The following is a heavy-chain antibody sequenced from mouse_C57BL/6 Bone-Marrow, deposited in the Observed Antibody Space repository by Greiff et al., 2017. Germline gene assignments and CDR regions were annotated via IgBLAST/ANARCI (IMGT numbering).Heavy chain of an antibody. CDR1: GYTFTSYW. CDR3: TRDDGYSRFAY. V-gene: IGHV1-5*01. J-gene: IGHJ3*01. D-gene: IGHD2-3*01. Sequence: VQLQQSGTVLARPGASVKMSCKTSGYTFTSYWMHWVKQRPGQGLEWIGAIYPGNSDTSYNQKFKGKAKLTAVTSASTAYMELSSLTNEDSAVYYCTRDDGYSRFAYWGQGTLVTVSA. CDR2: IYPGNSDT.